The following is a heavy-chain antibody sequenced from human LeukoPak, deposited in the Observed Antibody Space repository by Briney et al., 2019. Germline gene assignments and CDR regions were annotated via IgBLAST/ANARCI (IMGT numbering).Heavy chain of an antibody. CDR3: ARAIAARREDY. V-gene: IGHV1-2*02. D-gene: IGHD6-6*01. J-gene: IGHJ4*02. CDR1: GGTFSNYA. CDR2: INPNSGGT. Sequence: GASVKVSCKASGGTFSNYAISWVRQAPGQGLEWMGWINPNSGGTNYAQKFQGRVTMTRDTSISTTYMELSRLRSDDTAVYYCARAIAARREDYWGQGTLVTVSS.